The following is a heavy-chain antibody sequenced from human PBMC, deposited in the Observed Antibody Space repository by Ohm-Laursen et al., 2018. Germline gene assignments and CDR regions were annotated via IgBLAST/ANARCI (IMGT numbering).Heavy chain of an antibody. J-gene: IGHJ4*02. CDR3: AQRGGGRGSYYGAFDY. V-gene: IGHV3-23*01. Sequence: SLRLSCTASGFSFSSYDMTWVRQAPGKGLEWVSGISGSGGSTYHADSVKGRFTISRDNSKNTLYLQMNSLRVEDTAVYSCAQRGGGRGSYYGAFDYWGQGTLVTVSS. CDR2: ISGSGGST. D-gene: IGHD1-26*01. CDR1: GFSFSSYD.